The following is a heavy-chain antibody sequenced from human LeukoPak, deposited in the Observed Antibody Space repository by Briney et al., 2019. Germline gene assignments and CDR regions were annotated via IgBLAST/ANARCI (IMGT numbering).Heavy chain of an antibody. D-gene: IGHD5-18*01. Sequence: GASVKVSCKASGYTFTGYYMEWVRQAPGQGLEWMGWINPNSGGTNYAQKFQGRVTMTRDTSISTAYMELSRLRSDDTAVYYCARDPISVTRGYSYGDPFDYWGQGTLVTVSS. V-gene: IGHV1-2*02. CDR1: GYTFTGYY. J-gene: IGHJ4*02. CDR2: INPNSGGT. CDR3: ARDPISVTRGYSYGDPFDY.